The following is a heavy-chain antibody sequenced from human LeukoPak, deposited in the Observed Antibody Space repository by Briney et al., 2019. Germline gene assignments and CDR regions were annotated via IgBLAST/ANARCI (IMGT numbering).Heavy chain of an antibody. V-gene: IGHV4-39*07. D-gene: IGHD5-18*01. CDR1: GGSISSSSYY. CDR3: ARGSRGYSYGYAPTFDY. Sequence: SETLSLTCTVSGGSISSSSYYWGWIRQPPGKGLEWIGSIYYSGSTNYNPSLKSRVTMSVDTSKNQFSLKLSSVTAADTAVYYCARGSRGYSYGYAPTFDYWGQGTLVTVSS. J-gene: IGHJ4*02. CDR2: IYYSGST.